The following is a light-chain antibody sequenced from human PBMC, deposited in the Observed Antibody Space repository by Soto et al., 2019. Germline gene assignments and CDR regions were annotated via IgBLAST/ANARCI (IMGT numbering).Light chain of an antibody. CDR1: QDIRNF. CDR2: AAS. Sequence: DIQMTQSPTSLSASVGDRVTMTCRASQDIRNFVAWYQQKPGKAPKLLIYAASTLQSGDPSRFSGSGSGTDFTLTINSMQPEDVATYSCQKYSSVPVFGPGTKVEIK. J-gene: IGKJ3*01. CDR3: QKYSSVPV. V-gene: IGKV1-27*01.